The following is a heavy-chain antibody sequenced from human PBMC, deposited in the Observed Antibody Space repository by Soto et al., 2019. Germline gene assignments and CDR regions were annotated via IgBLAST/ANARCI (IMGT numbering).Heavy chain of an antibody. Sequence: GASVKVSCKASGYTFTGYYMHWVRQAPGQGLEWMGWINPNSGGTNYAQKFQGWVTMTRDTSISTAYMELSRLRSDDTAVYYCARAHRYDFWSGPPRRSYYYYMDVWGKGTTVTVSS. CDR2: INPNSGGT. V-gene: IGHV1-2*04. D-gene: IGHD3-3*01. CDR3: ARAHRYDFWSGPPRRSYYYYMDV. J-gene: IGHJ6*03. CDR1: GYTFTGYY.